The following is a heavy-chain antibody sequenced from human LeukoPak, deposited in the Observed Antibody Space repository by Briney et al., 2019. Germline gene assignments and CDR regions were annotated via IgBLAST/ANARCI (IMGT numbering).Heavy chain of an antibody. J-gene: IGHJ6*03. CDR2: IYTSGST. Sequence: SETLSLTCTVSGGSISSGSYYWSWIRQPAGKGLEWIGRIYTSGSTNYNPSLKSRVTISVDTSKNQFSLKLSSVTAADTAVYYCARSRDYDFWSGYSPDYYYYYMDVWGKGTTVTVSS. V-gene: IGHV4-61*02. CDR3: ARSRDYDFWSGYSPDYYYYYMDV. CDR1: GGSISSGSYY. D-gene: IGHD3-3*01.